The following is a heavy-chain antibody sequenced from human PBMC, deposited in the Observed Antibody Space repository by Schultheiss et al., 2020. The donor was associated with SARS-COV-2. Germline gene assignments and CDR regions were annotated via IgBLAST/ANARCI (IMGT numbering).Heavy chain of an antibody. V-gene: IGHV3-11*05. D-gene: IGHD1-26*01. CDR1: GFTFSDYY. CDR2: ISSSSSYT. Sequence: GGSLRLSCAASGFTFSDYYMSWIRQAPGKGLEWVSYISSSSSYTNYADSVKGRFTISRDNAKNSLYLQMNSLRAEDTAVYYCAKDSGSYYDYWGQGTLVTVSS. J-gene: IGHJ4*02. CDR3: AKDSGSYYDY.